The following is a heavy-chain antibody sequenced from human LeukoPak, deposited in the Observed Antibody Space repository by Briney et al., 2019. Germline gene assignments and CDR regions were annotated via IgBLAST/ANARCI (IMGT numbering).Heavy chain of an antibody. CDR1: GFTFSDYW. V-gene: IGHV3-7*01. Sequence: GGSLRLSCAASGFTFSDYWMSWVRQTPGKGLEWVASIKQDGSEEYYVDSMEGRFTVSRDNAKNSLSLQMNSLRADDTAVYYCARNSGWSVDYWGQGALVTVSS. CDR3: ARNSGWSVDY. CDR2: IKQDGSEE. J-gene: IGHJ4*02. D-gene: IGHD6-19*01.